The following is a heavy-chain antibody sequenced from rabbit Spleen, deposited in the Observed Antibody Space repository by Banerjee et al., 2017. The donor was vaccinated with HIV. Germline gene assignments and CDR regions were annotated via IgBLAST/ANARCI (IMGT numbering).Heavy chain of an antibody. D-gene: IGHD1-1*01. CDR2: IDDGSSGFT. CDR1: GVSFSLSSY. J-gene: IGHJ6*01. Sequence: QSSEESGGDLVKPGASLTLTCTASGVSFSLSSYICWVRQAPGKGLEWIGCIDDGSSGFTYFATWAKGRFTCSKTSSTTVTLQMTRLTAADTATYFCARDTSSSFSSYGMDLWGPGTLVTVS. V-gene: IGHV1S40*01. CDR3: ARDTSSSFSSYGMDL.